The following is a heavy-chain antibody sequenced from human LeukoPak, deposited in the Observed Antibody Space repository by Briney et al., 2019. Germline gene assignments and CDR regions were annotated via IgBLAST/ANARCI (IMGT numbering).Heavy chain of an antibody. CDR3: VQGTRRGAITMVRGVIGKSYYFDS. J-gene: IGHJ4*02. V-gene: IGHV3-30*02. D-gene: IGHD3-10*01. Sequence: GGSLRLSCAASGFTFSSYGMHWVRQAPGKGLEWVAFIPYDGTNKYHPDSVKGRFTISRDNSKNTLYLQMNSLRAEDTAVYYCVQGTRRGAITMVRGVIGKSYYFDSWGQGTLVTVSS. CDR2: IPYDGTNK. CDR1: GFTFSSYG.